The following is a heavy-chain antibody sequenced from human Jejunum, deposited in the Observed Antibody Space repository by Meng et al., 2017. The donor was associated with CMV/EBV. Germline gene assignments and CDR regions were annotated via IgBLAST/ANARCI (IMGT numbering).Heavy chain of an antibody. CDR3: ASNDILTGFDY. CDR1: GLTCRSNA. J-gene: IGHJ4*02. Sequence: ADAGLTCRSNAMSWVRQAPGKGLEWVSYISASGSSIYYAESVKGRFTISRDNAKNSVYLQMNSLRAADTAVYYCASNDILTGFDYWGQGTRVTVSS. V-gene: IGHV3-48*03. CDR2: ISASGSSI. D-gene: IGHD3-9*01.